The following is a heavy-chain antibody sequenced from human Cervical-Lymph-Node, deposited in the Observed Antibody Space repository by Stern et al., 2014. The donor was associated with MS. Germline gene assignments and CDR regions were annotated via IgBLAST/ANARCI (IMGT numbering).Heavy chain of an antibody. CDR3: AHRRSGTMGHFDH. CDR2: IFLDDDK. D-gene: IGHD1-1*01. Sequence: ESGPTLVKPTQTLTLTCTFSEFSLTTTGAAVGWLRQSPGKALEWLALIFLDDDKRYTPSLMNRLTITKDTSRNHVVLRMTNMDPVDSATYYCAHRRSGTMGHFDHWGQGAPVTVSS. CDR1: EFSLTTTGAA. V-gene: IGHV2-5*02. J-gene: IGHJ4*02.